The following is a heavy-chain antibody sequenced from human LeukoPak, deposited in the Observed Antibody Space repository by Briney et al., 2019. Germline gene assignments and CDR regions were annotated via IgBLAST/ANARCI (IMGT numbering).Heavy chain of an antibody. CDR3: AKDIGSDDSSGYYYSLFDY. D-gene: IGHD3-22*01. J-gene: IGHJ4*02. V-gene: IGHV3-23*01. Sequence: GGSLRLSCAASGFTFSSYAMSWVRQARGKGLEWVSAISGSGGSTYYADSVKGRFTISRDNSKNTLYLQMNSLRAEDTAVYYCAKDIGSDDSSGYYYSLFDYWGQGTLVTVSS. CDR2: ISGSGGST. CDR1: GFTFSSYA.